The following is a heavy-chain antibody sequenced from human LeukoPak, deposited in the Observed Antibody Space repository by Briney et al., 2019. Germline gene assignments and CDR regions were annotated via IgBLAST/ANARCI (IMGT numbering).Heavy chain of an antibody. V-gene: IGHV4-59*08. CDR2: IYYSGST. J-gene: IGHJ5*02. CDR3: ARQGDEEGATNYPTTNWFDP. Sequence: SETLSLTCTVSGGSISSYYWSWIRQPPGKGLEWIGYIYYSGSTNYNPSLKSRVTISVDTSKNQFSLKLSSVTAADTAVYYCARQGDEEGATNYPTTNWFDPWGQGTLVTVSS. CDR1: GGSISSYY. D-gene: IGHD1-26*01.